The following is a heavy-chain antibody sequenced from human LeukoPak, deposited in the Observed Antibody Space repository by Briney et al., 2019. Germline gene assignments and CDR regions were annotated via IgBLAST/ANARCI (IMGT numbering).Heavy chain of an antibody. Sequence: SVTLSLTCTVSGGSISSSSYYWGWIRQPPGKGLEWIGSIYYSGSTYYNTSLKSRVTISVDTSKNQFSLKLSSVTAADTAVYYCARGIAVAGTKYYYYYYGMDVWGQGTTVTVSS. CDR3: ARGIAVAGTKYYYYYYGMDV. V-gene: IGHV4-39*01. D-gene: IGHD6-19*01. CDR1: GGSISSSSYY. J-gene: IGHJ6*02. CDR2: IYYSGST.